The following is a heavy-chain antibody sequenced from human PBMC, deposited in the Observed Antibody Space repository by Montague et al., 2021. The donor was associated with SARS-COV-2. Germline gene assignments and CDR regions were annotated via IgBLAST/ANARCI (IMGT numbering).Heavy chain of an antibody. D-gene: IGHD3-9*01. J-gene: IGHJ6*02. Sequence: SETLSLTCTVSGGSVSRDSYYWSWIRRPPGKGLEWIGYFYYSGSTNYNPSLKSRVTISVDTSKNQFSLKLTSVTAADTAVYFCARVYYDTYAMDVWGQGTTVTVSS. V-gene: IGHV4-61*01. CDR2: FYYSGST. CDR1: GGSVSRDSYY. CDR3: ARVYYDTYAMDV.